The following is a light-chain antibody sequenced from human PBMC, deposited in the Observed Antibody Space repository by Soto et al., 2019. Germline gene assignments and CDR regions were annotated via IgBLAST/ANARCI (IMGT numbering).Light chain of an antibody. Sequence: DIVMTQSPESLAVSLGERATNNCKSSQSDLYSSNNKNYLAWYQQRPGQPPKLLIYWASTRESGVPDRFSGSGSGTDFTLTITSLQAEDVAVYYCQQYESTPPTFGQGTKLEIK. CDR2: WAS. CDR1: QSDLYSSNNKNY. J-gene: IGKJ2*01. V-gene: IGKV4-1*01. CDR3: QQYESTPPT.